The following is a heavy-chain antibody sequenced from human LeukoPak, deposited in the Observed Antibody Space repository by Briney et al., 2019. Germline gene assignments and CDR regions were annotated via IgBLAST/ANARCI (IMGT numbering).Heavy chain of an antibody. CDR1: GFTVSSNY. V-gene: IGHV3-66*02. CDR3: ARSSSFPDDAFDI. CDR2: IYSGGST. Sequence: GGSLRLSCAASGFTVSSNYMSWVRQAPGKGLEWVSVIYSGGSTYYADSVKGRFTISRDNSKNTLYLQMNSLGAEDTAVYYCARSSSFPDDAFDIWGQGTMVTVSS. J-gene: IGHJ3*02. D-gene: IGHD2/OR15-2a*01.